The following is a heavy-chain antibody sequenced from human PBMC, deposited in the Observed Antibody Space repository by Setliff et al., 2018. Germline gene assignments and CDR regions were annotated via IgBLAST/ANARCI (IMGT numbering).Heavy chain of an antibody. J-gene: IGHJ6*03. D-gene: IGHD6-13*01. Sequence: PSETLSLTCTVSGGSISTNSYYWGWIRQPPGKGLEWIGSMYFSGSTYYNPSLKSRVTISIDKSKNPFSLKMSSVTAADTAVYYCASARGPSGIAGRGNYNSMDVWSKGTTVTVSS. V-gene: IGHV4-39*07. CDR2: MYFSGST. CDR1: GGSISTNSYY. CDR3: ASARGPSGIAGRGNYNSMDV.